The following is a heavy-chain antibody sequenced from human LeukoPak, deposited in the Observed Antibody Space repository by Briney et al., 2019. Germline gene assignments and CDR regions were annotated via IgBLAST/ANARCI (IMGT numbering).Heavy chain of an antibody. CDR3: ARELYASGNSDY. CDR1: GGTFSSYA. V-gene: IGHV1-69*13. Sequence: PVASVKVSCKASGGTFSSYAISWVRQAPGQGLEWMGGIIPIFGTANYAQKFQGRVTITADESTSTAYMELSSLRSEDTAVYYCARELYASGNSDYWGQGTLVTVSS. D-gene: IGHD4-23*01. J-gene: IGHJ4*02. CDR2: IIPIFGTA.